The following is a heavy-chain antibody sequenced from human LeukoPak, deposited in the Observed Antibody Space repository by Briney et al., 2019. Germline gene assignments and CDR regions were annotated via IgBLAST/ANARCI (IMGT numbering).Heavy chain of an antibody. V-gene: IGHV4-61*01. D-gene: IGHD3-10*01. CDR1: GGSVSSNTYY. Sequence: SETLSLTCPVSGGSVSSNTYYWSWIRQPPGEGLEWIGYVSYTGITNYNPSLKSRVTISLDTSKNQFSLHLSSVTAADTAVYYCATQKWIGTFHYWGQGALVTVSS. CDR2: VSYTGIT. CDR3: ATQKWIGTFHY. J-gene: IGHJ4*02.